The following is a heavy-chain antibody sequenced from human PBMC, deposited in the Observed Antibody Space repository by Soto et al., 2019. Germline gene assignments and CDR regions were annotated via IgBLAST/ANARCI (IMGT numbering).Heavy chain of an antibody. CDR3: ARARVYYDSSGYRTDAFDI. Sequence: SETLSLTCAVYGGSFSGYYWSWIRQPPGKGLEWFGEINHSGSTNYNPSLKSRVTISVDTSKNQFSLKLSSVTAADTAVYYRARARVYYDSSGYRTDAFDIWGQGIMVTVSS. V-gene: IGHV4-34*01. CDR1: GGSFSGYY. CDR2: INHSGST. J-gene: IGHJ3*02. D-gene: IGHD3-22*01.